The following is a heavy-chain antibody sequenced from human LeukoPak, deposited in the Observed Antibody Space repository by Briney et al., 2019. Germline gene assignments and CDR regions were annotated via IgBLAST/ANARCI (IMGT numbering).Heavy chain of an antibody. CDR1: GYTFTSYY. CDR2: INPNSGGT. D-gene: IGHD3-10*01. J-gene: IGHJ4*02. CDR3: ASFPPTMVRDYIDY. V-gene: IGHV1-2*02. Sequence: ASVKVSCKASGYTFTSYYMHWVRQAPGQGLEWMGWINPNSGGTNYAQKFQGRVTMTRDTSISTAYMELSRLRSDDTAVYYCASFPPTMVRDYIDYWGQGTLVTVSS.